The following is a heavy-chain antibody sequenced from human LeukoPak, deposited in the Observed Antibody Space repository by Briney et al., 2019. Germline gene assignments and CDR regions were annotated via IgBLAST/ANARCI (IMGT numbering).Heavy chain of an antibody. D-gene: IGHD5-12*01. J-gene: IGHJ4*02. CDR2: ISYDGSNK. V-gene: IGHV3-30*03. CDR3: ARSAAAGRIVATFGY. Sequence: GRSLRLSCAASGFTFSSYGMHWVRQAPGKGLEWVAVISYDGSNKYYADSVKGRFTISRDNSKNTLYLQMNSLRAEDTAVYYCARSAAAGRIVATFGYWGQGTLVIVSS. CDR1: GFTFSSYG.